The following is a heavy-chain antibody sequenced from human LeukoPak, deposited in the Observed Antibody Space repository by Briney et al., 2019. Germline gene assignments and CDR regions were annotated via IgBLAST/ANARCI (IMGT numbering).Heavy chain of an antibody. CDR2: ISYDGSNK. CDR1: GFTFSSYA. CDR3: ARASYSSTIDY. V-gene: IGHV3-30-3*01. D-gene: IGHD3-10*01. J-gene: IGHJ4*02. Sequence: GGFLRLSCAASGFTFSSYAMHWVRQAPGKGLEWVAVISYDGSNKYYADSVKGRFTISRDNSKNTLYLQMNSLRAEDTAVYYCARASYSSTIDYWGQGTLVTVSS.